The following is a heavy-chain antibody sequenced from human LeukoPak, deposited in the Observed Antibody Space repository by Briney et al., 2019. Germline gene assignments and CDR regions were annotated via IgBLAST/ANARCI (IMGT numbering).Heavy chain of an antibody. CDR3: ARDRGGSYSSYYYYMDV. D-gene: IGHD1-26*01. V-gene: IGHV4-4*07. CDR2: IYTSGST. Sequence: SETLSLTCTVSGGSISSYYWSWIRLPAGKGLEWIGRIYTSGSTNYNPSLKSRVTMSVDTSKNQFSLKLSSVTAADTAVYYCARDRGGSYSSYYYYMDVWGKGTTVNVSS. CDR1: GGSISSYY. J-gene: IGHJ6*03.